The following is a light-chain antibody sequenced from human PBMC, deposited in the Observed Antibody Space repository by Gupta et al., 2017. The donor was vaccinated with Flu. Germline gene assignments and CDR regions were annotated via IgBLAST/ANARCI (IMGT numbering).Light chain of an antibody. V-gene: IGKV3-20*01. CDR3: QQYYNSPWT. Sequence: EIVLTQSPGTLSLSPGERATLSCRASQSVSSSYLAWFQQKLGQAPRLVMYGASNRATAIPDRFSGSGSGTDFTLTISVLKPEDFAVYYCQQYYNSPWTFGPGTKVKI. CDR1: QSVSSSY. J-gene: IGKJ1*01. CDR2: GAS.